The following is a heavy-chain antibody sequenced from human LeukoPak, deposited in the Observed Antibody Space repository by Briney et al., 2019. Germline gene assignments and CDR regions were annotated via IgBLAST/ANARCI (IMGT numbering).Heavy chain of an antibody. J-gene: IGHJ3*02. Sequence: SETLSLTCTVSGGSISSYYWSWIRQPPGKGLEWIGYIYYSGSTYYNPSLKSRVTISVDTSKNQFSLKLSSVTAADTAVYYCARGIQYYDILTAAFDIWGQGTMVTVSS. CDR1: GGSISSYY. V-gene: IGHV4-59*12. CDR2: IYYSGST. D-gene: IGHD3-9*01. CDR3: ARGIQYYDILTAAFDI.